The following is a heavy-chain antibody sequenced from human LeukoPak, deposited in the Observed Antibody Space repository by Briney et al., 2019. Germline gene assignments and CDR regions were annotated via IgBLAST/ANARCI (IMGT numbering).Heavy chain of an antibody. CDR2: INHSGST. J-gene: IGHJ4*02. V-gene: IGHV4-34*01. CDR1: GGSFSGYY. CDR3: ARGLRYYYDSSVKFDY. Sequence: SETLSLTCAVYGGSFSGYYWSWIRQPPGKGLEWIGEINHSGSTNYNPSLKSRVTISVDTSKNQFSLKLSSVTAADTAVYYCARGLRYYYDSSVKFDYWGQGTLVTVSS. D-gene: IGHD3-22*01.